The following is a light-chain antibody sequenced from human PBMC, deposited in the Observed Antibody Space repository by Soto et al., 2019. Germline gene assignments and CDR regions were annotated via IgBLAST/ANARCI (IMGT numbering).Light chain of an antibody. CDR2: GNI. Sequence: QSVLTQPPSVSGAPGQRVTISCTGSSSNIGAGYDVHWYQKFQGTAPKLLIYGNINRPSEVPDRFSGSKSGTSASLAITGLQAEDEADYYCQSYDRSLSGSYVFGTGTKVTVL. V-gene: IGLV1-40*01. CDR3: QSYDRSLSGSYV. CDR1: SSNIGAGYD. J-gene: IGLJ1*01.